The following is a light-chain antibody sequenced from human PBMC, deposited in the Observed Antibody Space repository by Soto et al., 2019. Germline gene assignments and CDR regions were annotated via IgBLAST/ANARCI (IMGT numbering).Light chain of an antibody. CDR3: QHCYSTPCT. J-gene: IGKJ3*01. CDR2: AAS. V-gene: IGKV1-39*01. Sequence: DIQMTQSPSSLSASVGDRVTITCRASQSISSYLNWYQQKPGKAPKLLIYAASSLQSGIPSRFSGSGSGTDFTLTISSLQPEDFATYYCQHCYSTPCTVGHGTKVDIK. CDR1: QSISSY.